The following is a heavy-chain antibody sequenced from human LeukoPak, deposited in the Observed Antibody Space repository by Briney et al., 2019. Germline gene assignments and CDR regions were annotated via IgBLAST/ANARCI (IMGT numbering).Heavy chain of an antibody. V-gene: IGHV5-51*01. D-gene: IGHD5-24*01. CDR2: IYPGDSDT. CDR1: GYSFTSYW. J-gene: IGHJ4*02. CDR3: ARLARVEMATVALEFDY. Sequence: GESLKISCKGSGYSFTSYWIGWVRQMPGKGLEWMGIIYPGDSDTRYSPSFQGQVTISADKSISTAYLQWSSLKASDTAMYYCARLARVEMATVALEFDYWGQGTLVIVSS.